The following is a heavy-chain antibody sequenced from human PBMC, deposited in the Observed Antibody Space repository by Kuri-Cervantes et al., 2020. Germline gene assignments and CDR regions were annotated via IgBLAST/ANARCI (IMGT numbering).Heavy chain of an antibody. Sequence: SETLSLTCTVSGGSISSYYWSWIRQPPGKGLEWIGYIYYGGSTYYNPSLKSRVTISVDTSKNQFSLKLSSVTAADTAVYYCATSVAGTVGHWGQGTLVTVSS. CDR2: IYYGGST. J-gene: IGHJ5*02. CDR3: ATSVAGTVGH. D-gene: IGHD6-19*01. CDR1: GGSISSYY. V-gene: IGHV4-59*08.